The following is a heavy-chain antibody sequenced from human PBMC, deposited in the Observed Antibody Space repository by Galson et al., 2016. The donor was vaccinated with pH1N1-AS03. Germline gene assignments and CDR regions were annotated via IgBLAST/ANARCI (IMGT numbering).Heavy chain of an antibody. J-gene: IGHJ6*02. D-gene: IGHD2-15*01. CDR3: ARDGGYHYYGLGF. CDR2: INPTSGGS. CDR1: GYTFTDYY. V-gene: IGHV1-2*02. Sequence: QSGAEVKKPGESLKISCKASGYTFTDYYIHWVRQAPGQGLEWMGWINPTSGGSKFAQKFEGRVFMSRDTSTSTAYLELRRLNFDDTAVFYCARDGGYHYYGLGFWGQGTTVTVS.